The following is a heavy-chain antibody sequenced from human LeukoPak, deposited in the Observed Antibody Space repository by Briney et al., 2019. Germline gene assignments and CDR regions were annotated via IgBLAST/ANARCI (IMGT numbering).Heavy chain of an antibody. J-gene: IGHJ5*02. Sequence: ETLSLTCTVSGGSISSSSYYWGWIRQPPGKGLEWVANIKQDGSEKYYVDSVKGRFTISRDNAKNSLYLQMNSLRAEDTAVYYCARDLAVAGTRGSNWFDPWGQGTLVTVSS. CDR2: IKQDGSEK. CDR3: ARDLAVAGTRGSNWFDP. V-gene: IGHV3-7*01. D-gene: IGHD6-19*01. CDR1: GGSISSSSYY.